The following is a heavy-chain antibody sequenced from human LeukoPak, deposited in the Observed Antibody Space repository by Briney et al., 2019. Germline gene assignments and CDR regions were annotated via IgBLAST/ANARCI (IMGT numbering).Heavy chain of an antibody. D-gene: IGHD2-15*01. Sequence: GGSLRLSCAASGFTFSTYAMSWVCQAPGKGLEWVSVISGSSNNTYYADSVKGRFTISRDNSKNTLSLQMSSLRAEDTAVYYCAKDNGRNGGSWYSPVDFWGQRTLVTVSS. CDR2: ISGSSNNT. V-gene: IGHV3-23*01. CDR3: AKDNGRNGGSWYSPVDF. J-gene: IGHJ4*02. CDR1: GFTFSTYA.